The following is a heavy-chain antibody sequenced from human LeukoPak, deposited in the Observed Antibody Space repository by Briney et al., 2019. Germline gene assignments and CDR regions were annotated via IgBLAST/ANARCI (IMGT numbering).Heavy chain of an antibody. CDR2: ISGSGGST. D-gene: IGHD1-20*01. CDR3: ARASITGTGDSGAFDI. CDR1: GFTFSSYA. J-gene: IGHJ3*02. V-gene: IGHV3-23*01. Sequence: PGGSLRLSCAASGFTFSSYAMSWVRQAPGKGLEWVSAISGSGGSTYYADSVKGRFTISRDNSKNTLYLQMNSLRAEDTAVYYCARASITGTGDSGAFDIWGQGTMVTVSS.